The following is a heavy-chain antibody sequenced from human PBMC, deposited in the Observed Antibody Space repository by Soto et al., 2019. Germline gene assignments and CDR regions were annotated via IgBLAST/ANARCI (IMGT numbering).Heavy chain of an antibody. V-gene: IGHV4-30-2*01. CDR3: ARWGMYYYDSSGYYYRYFDY. Sequence: QLQLQESGSGLVKPSQTLSLTCAVSGGSISSGGYSWSWIRQPPGKGLEWIGYIYHSGSTYYNPSLKSRVTISVDRSKNQFSLKLSSVTAADTAVYYCARWGMYYYDSSGYYYRYFDYWGQGTLVTVSS. CDR1: GGSISSGGYS. CDR2: IYHSGST. D-gene: IGHD3-22*01. J-gene: IGHJ4*02.